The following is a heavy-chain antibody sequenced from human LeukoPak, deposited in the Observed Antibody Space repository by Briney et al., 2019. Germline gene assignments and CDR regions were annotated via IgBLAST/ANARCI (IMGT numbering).Heavy chain of an antibody. CDR3: ARRGPSSSWAHFDY. D-gene: IGHD6-13*01. Sequence: GGSLRLSCAASGFIFSTYWLTWVRQAPGKGLEWVANINQDGSGVYYVDSVQGRFTISRDNVKNSLYLQMNSLGAEDTAVYYCARRGPSSSWAHFDYWGQGTLVTVSS. V-gene: IGHV3-7*05. CDR2: INQDGSGV. CDR1: GFIFSTYW. J-gene: IGHJ4*02.